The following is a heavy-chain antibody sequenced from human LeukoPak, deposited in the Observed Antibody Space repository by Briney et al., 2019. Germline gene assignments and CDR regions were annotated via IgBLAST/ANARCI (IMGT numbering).Heavy chain of an antibody. D-gene: IGHD3-22*01. V-gene: IGHV3-23*01. CDR3: AKDWDAFYYGGSGYDAFDI. CDR2: VSGSGAGT. J-gene: IGHJ3*02. Sequence: PGGSLRLSCEASGFSFRSYAMSWVRQAPGKGLEWVSAVSGSGAGTFYANSVKGRFTISRDNSKNTLYLQMNSPRAEDTAVYYCAKDWDAFYYGGSGYDAFDIWGQGTMVTVSS. CDR1: GFSFRSYA.